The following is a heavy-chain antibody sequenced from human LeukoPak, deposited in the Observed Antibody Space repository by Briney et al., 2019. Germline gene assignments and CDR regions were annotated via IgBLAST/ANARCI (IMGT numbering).Heavy chain of an antibody. D-gene: IGHD4-17*01. J-gene: IGHJ4*02. Sequence: PGGSLRLSCAASGFTFDDYVMHWVRQAPGKGLEWVSGITWNSDTIAYADSVKGRFTISRDNAKNSLYLQMNSLRAEDTALYYCARDKIDGAFDYWGQGTLVTVSS. CDR3: ARDKIDGAFDY. CDR2: ITWNSDTI. V-gene: IGHV3-9*01. CDR1: GFTFDDYV.